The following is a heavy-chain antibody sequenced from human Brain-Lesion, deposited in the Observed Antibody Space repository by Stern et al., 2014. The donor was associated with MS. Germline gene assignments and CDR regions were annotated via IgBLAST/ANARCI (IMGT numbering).Heavy chain of an antibody. CDR1: GFTFSSYG. J-gene: IGHJ6*02. CDR3: AKDKKDSSGWNLYFYGMDV. V-gene: IGHV3-33*06. CDR2: IWVDGTKT. D-gene: IGHD6-19*01. Sequence: VQLVESGGGVVQPGRSLRLSCAVSGFTFSSYGMYWVRQAPGKGLEWVAGIWVDGTKTNYIESVKGRFTISRDNSKNTLSLQMTSLRAEDTAVYYCAKDKKDSSGWNLYFYGMDVWGQGTTVIVSS.